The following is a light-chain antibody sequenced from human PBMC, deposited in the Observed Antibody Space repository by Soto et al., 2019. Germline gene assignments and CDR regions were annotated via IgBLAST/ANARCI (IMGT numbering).Light chain of an antibody. CDR1: QSVTSNY. Sequence: EIVLTQSPGTLSLSPGERATLSCRASQSVTSNYLAWYQQKPGQAPRLLIFGASSRATGIPDRFSGSGSGTDFTRTISRLEPEDFAVYYCQQHGSSPYTFGQGTKLDIK. J-gene: IGKJ2*01. CDR3: QQHGSSPYT. CDR2: GAS. V-gene: IGKV3-20*01.